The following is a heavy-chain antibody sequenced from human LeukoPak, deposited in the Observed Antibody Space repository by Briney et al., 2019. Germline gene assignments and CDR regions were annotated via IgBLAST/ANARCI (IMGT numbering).Heavy chain of an antibody. Sequence: PGGSLRLSCAASGFTFSSYAMTWVRQAPGKGLEWVSAISGSGGTTYCADSVRGRFTISRDNFKNTLYLQMNSLRGEDTAIYYCAKGLINDWSALEYWGQGTLVTVSS. CDR2: ISGSGGTT. J-gene: IGHJ4*02. CDR1: GFTFSSYA. V-gene: IGHV3-23*01. CDR3: AKGLINDWSALEY. D-gene: IGHD3-9*01.